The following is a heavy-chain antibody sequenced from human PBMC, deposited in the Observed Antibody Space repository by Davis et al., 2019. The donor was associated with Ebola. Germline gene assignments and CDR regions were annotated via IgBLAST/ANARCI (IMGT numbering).Heavy chain of an antibody. J-gene: IGHJ6*02. CDR2: IYYSGST. V-gene: IGHV4-59*01. D-gene: IGHD2-2*01. CDR3: ARGGYCSSTSCSDV. Sequence: PSETLSLTCTVSGGSISSYYWSWIRQPPGKGLEWIGYIYYSGSTNYNPSLKSRVTISVDTSKNQFSLKLSSVTAADTAVYYCARGGYCSSTSCSDVWGQGTTVTVSS. CDR1: GGSISSYY.